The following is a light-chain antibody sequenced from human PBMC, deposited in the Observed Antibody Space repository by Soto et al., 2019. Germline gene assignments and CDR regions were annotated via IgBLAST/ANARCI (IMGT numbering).Light chain of an antibody. CDR2: AAS. J-gene: IGKJ4*02. CDR1: HSIGRY. CDR3: HQGYSTPRGT. V-gene: IGKV1-39*01. Sequence: IQMTETTTSLPAAVGDRVTITSRASHSIGRYLNWYQQKPGKAPKLLIYAASSLQSGVPSRFSGSGSGTDFTLTISSLQPEDFATYYCHQGYSTPRGTFGEGSIVDI.